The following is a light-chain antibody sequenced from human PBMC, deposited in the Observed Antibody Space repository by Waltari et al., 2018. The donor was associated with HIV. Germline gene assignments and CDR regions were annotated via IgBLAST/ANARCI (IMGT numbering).Light chain of an antibody. Sequence: QAVLTQPFSLSASPGASASLSCTLRSGVNVQNYRIYWYQQRPGSPPRYLLRYKSESDKELGSGIPSRFSGFTDVPANAGNLVISGLQSEDEADYYCMIWYGNIWVFGGGTKLTV. CDR1: SGVNVQNYR. CDR2: YKSESDK. V-gene: IGLV5-45*03. CDR3: MIWYGNIWV. J-gene: IGLJ3*02.